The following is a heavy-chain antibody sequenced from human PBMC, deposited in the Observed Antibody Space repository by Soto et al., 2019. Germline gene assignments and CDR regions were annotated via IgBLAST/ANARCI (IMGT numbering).Heavy chain of an antibody. V-gene: IGHV3-23*01. CDR3: AKVGIAVAGTRYYFDY. J-gene: IGHJ4*02. D-gene: IGHD6-19*01. CDR1: GFTFSSYA. CDR2: ISGSGGST. Sequence: AGGSLRLSCAASGFTFSSYAMSWVRQAPGKGLEWVSAISGSGGSTYCADSVKGRFTISRDNSKNTLYLQMNSLRAEDTAVYYCAKVGIAVAGTRYYFDYWGQGTLVTVSS.